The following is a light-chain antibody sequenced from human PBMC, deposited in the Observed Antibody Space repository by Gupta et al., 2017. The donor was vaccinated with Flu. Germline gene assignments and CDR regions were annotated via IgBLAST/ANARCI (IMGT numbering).Light chain of an antibody. V-gene: IGKV1-39*01. Sequence: IQMTQSPSSLSASVGDRVTITCRASQSINRYLNWYQQKPGKAPKVLIFDASNLQSGVPSRFSGSGSGTDFSLIISSLQPEDFATYYCQQSYSIPLTFGQGTRLEIK. CDR1: QSINRY. J-gene: IGKJ5*01. CDR2: DAS. CDR3: QQSYSIPLT.